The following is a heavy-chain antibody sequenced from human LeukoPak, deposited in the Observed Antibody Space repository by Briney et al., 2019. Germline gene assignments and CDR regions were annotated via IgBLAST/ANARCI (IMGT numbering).Heavy chain of an antibody. CDR2: ISGSGGST. CDR1: GFTFSSYA. D-gene: IGHD3-3*01. CDR3: AKNVRVGTLRFLEWYDY. J-gene: IGHJ4*02. Sequence: GGSLRLSCAASGFTFSSYAMSWVRQAPGKGLEWVSAISGSGGSTYYADSVKGRFTISRDNSKNTLYLQMNSLRAEDTAVYYCAKNVRVGTLRFLEWYDYWGQGTLVTVSS. V-gene: IGHV3-23*01.